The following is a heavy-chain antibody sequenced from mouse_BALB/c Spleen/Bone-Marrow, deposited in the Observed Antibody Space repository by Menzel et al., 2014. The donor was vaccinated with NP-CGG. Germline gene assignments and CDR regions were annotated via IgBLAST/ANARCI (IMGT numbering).Heavy chain of an antibody. J-gene: IGHJ2*01. V-gene: IGHV1-69*02. CDR2: IDPSDSDT. CDR3: ARWGAYFDY. CDR1: GYTFTSYW. Sequence: QVQLKESGAELVRPGTPVKLSCKASGYTFTSYWMNWVKRRPGRGLEWIGRIDPSDSDTHYNQKFKDKATLTVDKSSSTAYIQLSSLTSEDSAVYYCARWGAYFDYWGQGTTLTVSS.